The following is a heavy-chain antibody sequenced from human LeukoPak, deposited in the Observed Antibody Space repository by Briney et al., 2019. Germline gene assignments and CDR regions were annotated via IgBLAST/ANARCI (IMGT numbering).Heavy chain of an antibody. D-gene: IGHD3-10*01. J-gene: IGHJ6*02. CDR1: GFTFSTYG. CDR3: ARARTTMVRGVPIYYYGMDV. Sequence: GGSLRLSCAASGFTFSTYGMNWVRQAPGKGLEWVSSISSSSSYIYYADSVKGRFTISRDNAKNSLYLQMNSLRAEDTAVYYCARARTTMVRGVPIYYYGMDVWGQGTTVTVSS. V-gene: IGHV3-21*01. CDR2: ISSSSSYI.